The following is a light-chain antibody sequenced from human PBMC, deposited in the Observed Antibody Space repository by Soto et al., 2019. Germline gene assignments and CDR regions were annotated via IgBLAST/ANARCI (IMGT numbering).Light chain of an antibody. V-gene: IGLV2-23*03. J-gene: IGLJ2*01. Sequence: AVVTAPAWVTGYPWESITISCTGTSSDVGSYNLVSWYQQHPGKAPKLMIYEGSKRPSGVSNRFSGSKSGNTASLTISGLQAEDEADYYCCSYAGSSTFDVVFGGGTKVTVL. CDR2: EGS. CDR1: SSDVGSYNL. CDR3: CSYAGSSTFDVV.